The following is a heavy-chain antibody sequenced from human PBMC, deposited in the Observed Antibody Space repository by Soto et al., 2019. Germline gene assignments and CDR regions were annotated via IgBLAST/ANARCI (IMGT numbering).Heavy chain of an antibody. CDR2: IRGSDFHVI. V-gene: IGHV3-48*01. CDR1: GFTFSPYS. Sequence: EVQLVESGGGLVQPGGSLRLSCAASGFTFSPYSMNWVRQAPGKALEWISYIRGSDFHVIAYADSVKGRFTISRDDAKNSLYLQMNSLRAEDTAVYFCARDSRWAFDYWGQGALVTVSP. D-gene: IGHD3-16*01. J-gene: IGHJ4*02. CDR3: ARDSRWAFDY.